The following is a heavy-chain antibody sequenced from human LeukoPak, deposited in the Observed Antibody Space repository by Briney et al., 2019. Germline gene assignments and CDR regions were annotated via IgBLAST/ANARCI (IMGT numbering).Heavy chain of an antibody. CDR3: ATYGYSSSWYWFDP. Sequence: PSETLSLTCTVSGGSVSSGSYYWSWIRQPPGKGLEWIVYIYYSGSTNYNPSLKSRVTISVDTSKNQFSLKLSSVTAADTAVYYCATYGYSSSWYWFDPWGQGTLVTVSS. V-gene: IGHV4-61*01. D-gene: IGHD6-13*01. CDR1: GGSVSSGSYY. CDR2: IYYSGST. J-gene: IGHJ5*02.